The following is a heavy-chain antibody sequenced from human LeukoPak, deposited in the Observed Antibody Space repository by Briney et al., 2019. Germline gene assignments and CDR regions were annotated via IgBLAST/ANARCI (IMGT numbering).Heavy chain of an antibody. CDR3: ATYYDRSGYELDY. Sequence: SETLSLTCTVSGGSITTSGHYWGWIRQPPGKGLEWIGSIDYRERTTYNPSLKSRVTISADTSRNQFSLKLSSVTAADTAIYYCATYYDRSGYELDYWGQGTLVTVSS. V-gene: IGHV4-39*07. CDR1: GGSITTSGHY. J-gene: IGHJ4*02. CDR2: IDYRERT. D-gene: IGHD3-22*01.